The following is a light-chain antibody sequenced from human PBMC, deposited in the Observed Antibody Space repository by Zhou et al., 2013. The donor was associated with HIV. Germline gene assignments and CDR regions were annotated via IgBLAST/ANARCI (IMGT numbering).Light chain of an antibody. J-gene: IGKJ1*01. CDR1: QSVSSSY. Sequence: EIVLTQSPGTLSLSPGERATLSCRASQSVSSSYLAWYQQGPGQAPRVLIYGASTRATGIPNRFSGSGSGTDFTLAISRLEPEDFAVYYCQQYGSLTWTFGQGTKVEMK. CDR3: QQYGSLTWT. V-gene: IGKV3-20*01. CDR2: GAS.